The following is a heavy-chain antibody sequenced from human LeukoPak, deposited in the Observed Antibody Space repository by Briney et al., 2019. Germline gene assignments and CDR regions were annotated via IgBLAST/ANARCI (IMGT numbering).Heavy chain of an antibody. CDR3: ANLVGPLDV. V-gene: IGHV1-69*08. J-gene: IGHJ6*02. D-gene: IGHD1-26*01. CDR1: GDIFS. CDR2: IIPRLDTT. Sequence: ASVKVSCKASGDIFSINWVRQAHGQGLEWMGRIIPRLDTTNYAQKFQGRVTITADKSTDTVYMELRRLRSEDTAVYYCANLVGPLDVWGQGTTVSVSS.